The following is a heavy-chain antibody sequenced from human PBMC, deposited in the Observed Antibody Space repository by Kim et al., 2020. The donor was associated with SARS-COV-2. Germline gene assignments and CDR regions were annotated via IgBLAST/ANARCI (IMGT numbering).Heavy chain of an antibody. Sequence: GGSLRLSCAASGFTFSSYGMHWVRQAPGKGLEWVAVIWYDGSNKYYADSVKGRFTISRDNSKNTLYLQMNSLRAEDTAVYYCARDRKTVTYDYWGQGTLVTVSS. D-gene: IGHD4-17*01. CDR3: ARDRKTVTYDY. CDR1: GFTFSSYG. J-gene: IGHJ4*02. CDR2: IWYDGSNK. V-gene: IGHV3-33*01.